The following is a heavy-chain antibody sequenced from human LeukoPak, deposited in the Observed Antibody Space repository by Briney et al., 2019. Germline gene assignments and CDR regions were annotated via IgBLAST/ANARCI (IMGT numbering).Heavy chain of an antibody. V-gene: IGHV4-4*07. J-gene: IGHJ4*02. CDR3: AREGIAARRRYFDY. Sequence: SETLSLTCTVSGGSISSYYWSWIRQPAGKGLEWIGRIYTSGITNYNPSLKSLVTMSVDTSKNQSSLKLSSVTAADTAVYYCAREGIAARRRYFDYWGQGTLVTVSS. D-gene: IGHD6-6*01. CDR1: GGSISSYY. CDR2: IYTSGIT.